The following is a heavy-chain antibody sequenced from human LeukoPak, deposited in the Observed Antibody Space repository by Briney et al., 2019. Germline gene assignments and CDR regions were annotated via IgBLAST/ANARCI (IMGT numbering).Heavy chain of an antibody. V-gene: IGHV5-51*01. CDR1: GYSFTSYW. J-gene: IGHJ4*02. CDR2: IYPGDSDT. D-gene: IGHD2-2*01. CDR3: ARQAGYCSSTSCSGDYFDY. Sequence: GESLKISCQGSGYSFTSYWIGWVRQVPGKGLEWMGIIYPGDSDTRYSPSFQGQVTISADKSISTAYLQWSSLKASDTAMYYCARQAGYCSSTSCSGDYFDYWGQGTLVTVSS.